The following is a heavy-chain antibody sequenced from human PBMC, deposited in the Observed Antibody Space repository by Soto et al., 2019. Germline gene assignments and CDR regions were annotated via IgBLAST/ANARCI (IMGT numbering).Heavy chain of an antibody. Sequence: TLSLTCAVSGDSINTSNWWIWVRQSPGKGLEWIGEVYHTGSANYNPSLKSRVTISIDTSKNQFSLKMTSVTAADTAIYYCGREVAARPNWFDPWGQGTLVTVSS. V-gene: IGHV4-4*02. J-gene: IGHJ5*02. CDR1: GDSINTSNW. D-gene: IGHD6-6*01. CDR3: GREVAARPNWFDP. CDR2: VYHTGSA.